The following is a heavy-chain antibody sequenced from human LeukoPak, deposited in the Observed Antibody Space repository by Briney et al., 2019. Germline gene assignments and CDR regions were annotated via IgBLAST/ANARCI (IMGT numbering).Heavy chain of an antibody. CDR3: ARALGSGWYYYYYYYYMDV. V-gene: IGHV1-69*13. J-gene: IGHJ6*03. D-gene: IGHD6-19*01. CDR1: GGTFSRYA. CDR2: IIPIFGTA. Sequence: ASVKVSCKASGGTFSRYAITWVRQSPGQGLEWMGGIIPIFGTANYAQKLQGRVTITADESTSTAYMELSSLRSEDTAVYYCARALGSGWYYYYYYYYMDVWGKGTTVTVSS.